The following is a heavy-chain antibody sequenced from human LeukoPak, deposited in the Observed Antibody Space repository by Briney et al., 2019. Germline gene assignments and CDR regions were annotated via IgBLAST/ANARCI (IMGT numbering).Heavy chain of an antibody. CDR1: GYTFTSYD. J-gene: IGHJ6*02. Sequence: PQASVKVSCKASGYTFTSYDINWVRQATGQGLEWMGWMNPNSGNTGYAQKFQGRVTMTRNTSISTAYMELSSLRSEDTAVYYCARELRFLEWLPYYYYYGMDVWGQGTTVTVSS. CDR3: ARELRFLEWLPYYYYYGMDV. CDR2: MNPNSGNT. V-gene: IGHV1-8*01. D-gene: IGHD3-3*01.